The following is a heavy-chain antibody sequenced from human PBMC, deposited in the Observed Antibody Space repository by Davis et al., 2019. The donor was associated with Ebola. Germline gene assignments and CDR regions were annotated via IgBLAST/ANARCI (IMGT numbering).Heavy chain of an antibody. V-gene: IGHV1-18*01. CDR1: GYTFTSYG. J-gene: IGHJ6*02. CDR3: ARDNGGSSPHYDYYYYGMDV. D-gene: IGHD6-6*01. Sequence: ASVKVSCKASGYTFTSYGISWVRQAPGQGLEWMGWISAYNGNTNYAQKLQGRVTMTTDTSTSTAYMELRSLRSDDTAVYYCARDNGGSSPHYDYYYYGMDVWGQGTTVTVSS. CDR2: ISAYNGNT.